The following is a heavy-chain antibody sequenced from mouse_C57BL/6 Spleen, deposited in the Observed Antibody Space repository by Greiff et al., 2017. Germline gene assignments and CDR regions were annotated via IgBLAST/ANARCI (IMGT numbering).Heavy chain of an antibody. CDR3: AGGGENMCYSYYFDY. CDR2: IYPGGGYT. J-gene: IGHJ2*01. V-gene: IGHV1-63*01. CDR1: GYTFTNYW. D-gene: IGHD2-12*01. Sequence: QVQLQQSGAELVRPGTSVKMSCKASGYTFTNYWIGWAKQRPGHGLEWIGDIYPGGGYTNYNEKFKGKATLTADKSSSTAYMQFSSLTSEDSAIYYCAGGGENMCYSYYFDYWGQGTTLTVSS.